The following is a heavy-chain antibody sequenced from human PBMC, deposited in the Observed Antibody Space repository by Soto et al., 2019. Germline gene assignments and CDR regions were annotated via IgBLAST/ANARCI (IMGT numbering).Heavy chain of an antibody. CDR2: IYYSGST. J-gene: IGHJ5*02. CDR3: ARDRATSGSPWFDP. CDR1: GGSVSSGSYY. D-gene: IGHD3-10*01. Sequence: SETLSLTCTVSGGSVSSGSYYWSWIRQPPGKGLEWIGYIYYSGSTNYNPSLKSRVTISVDTSKNQFSLKLSSVTAADTAVYYCARDRATSGSPWFDPWGQGTLVTVSS. V-gene: IGHV4-61*01.